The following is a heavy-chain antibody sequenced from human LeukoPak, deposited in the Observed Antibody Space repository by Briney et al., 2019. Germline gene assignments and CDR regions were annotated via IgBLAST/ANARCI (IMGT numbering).Heavy chain of an antibody. CDR2: IRYDESNK. CDR1: GFTFRNYG. V-gene: IGHV3-30*02. D-gene: IGHD6-13*01. CDR3: ARGPGIAAVITFAPIYYMDV. Sequence: GGSLRLSCAASGFTFRNYGMHWVRQAPGKGLEWVAFIRYDESNKYYADSVKGRFTISRDNSKNTLYLQMNSLRSEDTAVYYCARGPGIAAVITFAPIYYMDVWGKGTTVTISS. J-gene: IGHJ6*03.